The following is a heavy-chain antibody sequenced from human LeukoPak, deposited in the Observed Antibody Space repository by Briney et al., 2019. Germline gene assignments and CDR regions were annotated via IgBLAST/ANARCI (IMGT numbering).Heavy chain of an antibody. Sequence: PGGSLRLSCAASGFTFSSYAMSWVRQAPGKGLEWVSAISGSGGSTYYADSVKGWFTISRDNSKNTLYLQMNSLRAEDTAVYYCAKRGYDCSSTSCYYFDYWGQGTLVTVSS. V-gene: IGHV3-23*01. CDR2: ISGSGGST. CDR1: GFTFSSYA. J-gene: IGHJ4*02. CDR3: AKRGYDCSSTSCYYFDY. D-gene: IGHD2-2*01.